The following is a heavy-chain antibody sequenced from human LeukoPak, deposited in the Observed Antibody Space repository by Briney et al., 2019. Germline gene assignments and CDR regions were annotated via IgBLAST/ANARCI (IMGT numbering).Heavy chain of an antibody. CDR3: ASDRNSNNWFYY. CDR1: GFTFSTYA. V-gene: IGHV3-23*01. D-gene: IGHD2/OR15-2a*01. J-gene: IGHJ4*02. CDR2: ISGSGGST. Sequence: GGSLRLSCAASGFTFSTYAMGWVRQAPGKALEWVSTISGSGGSTDYADSVKGRFTISRDNSKNTLYLQMNTLRAEDTAVYFCASDRNSNNWFYYWGQGTLVTVSS.